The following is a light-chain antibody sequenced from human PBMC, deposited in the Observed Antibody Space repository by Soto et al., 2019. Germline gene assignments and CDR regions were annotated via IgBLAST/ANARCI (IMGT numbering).Light chain of an antibody. J-gene: IGLJ2*01. CDR2: SNN. CDR1: SSNIGSKT. Sequence: QSVLTQPPSASGTPGQRVTISCSGSSSNIGSKTVNWYQQLPGTAPQLLIYSNNQRPSGVPDRFSGSKSGTSASLAISGLQSEEEADYYCAAWDDSLNGVVFGGGTKVTVL. V-gene: IGLV1-44*01. CDR3: AAWDDSLNGVV.